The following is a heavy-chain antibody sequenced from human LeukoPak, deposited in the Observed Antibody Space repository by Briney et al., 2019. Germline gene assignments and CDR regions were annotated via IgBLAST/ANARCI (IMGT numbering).Heavy chain of an antibody. CDR1: GYTFTSYG. CDR2: ISAYNGNT. D-gene: IGHD3-10*01. V-gene: IGHV1-18*01. CDR3: ARDRGSGSYSHYFDY. Sequence: ASVKVSCKASGYTFTSYGISWVRQAPGQGLEWMGWISAYNGNTNYAQKFQGRVTITTDESTSTAYMELSSLRSEDTAVYYCARDRGSGSYSHYFDYWGQGTLVTVSS. J-gene: IGHJ4*02.